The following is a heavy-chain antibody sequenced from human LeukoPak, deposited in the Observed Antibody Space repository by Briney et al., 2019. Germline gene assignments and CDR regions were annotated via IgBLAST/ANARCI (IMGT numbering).Heavy chain of an antibody. D-gene: IGHD5-18*01. J-gene: IGHJ5*02. CDR2: ISGYNGNT. CDR1: GYTFTSYG. CDR3: ARGDTPPQFDP. Sequence: ASVEDSCKASGYTFTSYGITWVRQAPGQGLEWMGRISGYNGNTNYAQKFQGRVTMTTDTSTSTAYMELRSLRSDDTAVYYCARGDTPPQFDPWGQGTLVTVSS. V-gene: IGHV1-18*01.